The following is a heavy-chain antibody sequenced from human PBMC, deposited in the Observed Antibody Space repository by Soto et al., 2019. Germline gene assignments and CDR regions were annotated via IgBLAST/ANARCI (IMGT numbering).Heavy chain of an antibody. V-gene: IGHV1-3*01. CDR3: AREEGRLWFADGNWSEP. CDR1: GYTFTSYA. J-gene: IGHJ5*02. D-gene: IGHD3-10*01. Sequence: ASVKVSCKASGYTFTSYAMHWVRQAPGQRLEWMGWINAGNGNTKYSQKFQGRVTITRDTSASTAYMELSSLRSEDTAVYYCAREEGRLWFADGNWSEPWGQGTLFSVSS. CDR2: INAGNGNT.